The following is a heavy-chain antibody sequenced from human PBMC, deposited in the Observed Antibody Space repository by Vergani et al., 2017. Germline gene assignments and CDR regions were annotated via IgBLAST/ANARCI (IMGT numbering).Heavy chain of an antibody. CDR2: IYLSGST. J-gene: IGHJ4*02. Sequence: QLQLQESGSGLVKPSQTLSLTCAVSGGSISSGGYSWSWIRQPPGKGLEWIGYIYLSGSTYYNPSLKSRVTISVDRSKNQFSLKLSSVTAADTAVYYCAREDCSSTSCYFDYWGQGTLVTVSS. D-gene: IGHD2-2*01. CDR1: GGSISSGGYS. V-gene: IGHV4-30-2*01. CDR3: AREDCSSTSCYFDY.